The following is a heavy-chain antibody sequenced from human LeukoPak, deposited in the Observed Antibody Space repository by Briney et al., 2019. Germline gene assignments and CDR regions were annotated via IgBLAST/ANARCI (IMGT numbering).Heavy chain of an antibody. V-gene: IGHV4-39*01. CDR2: IYYSGTT. CDR3: ARYSSSLRWFDP. J-gene: IGHJ5*02. D-gene: IGHD2-2*01. Sequence: SETLSLTCTVSGGSISSYYWGWIRQPPGKGLECIGGIYYSGTTYYIPSLKSRLTISVDTSKNQFSLTLSSVTAADTSVYYCARYSSSLRWFDPWGQGTLVTVSS. CDR1: GGSISSYY.